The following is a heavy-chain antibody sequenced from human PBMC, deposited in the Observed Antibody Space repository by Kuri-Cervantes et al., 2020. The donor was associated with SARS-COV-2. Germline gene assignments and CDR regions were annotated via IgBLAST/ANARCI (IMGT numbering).Heavy chain of an antibody. Sequence: SQTLSLTCAVYGGSFSGYYWSWIRQPPGKGLEWIGEINHSGSTNYNPSLKSRVTISVDTSKNQFSLKLRSVTAADTAIYYCARGKWLVGDYYYYMDVWGKGTTVTVSS. D-gene: IGHD6-19*01. CDR1: GGSFSGYY. J-gene: IGHJ6*03. CDR2: INHSGST. V-gene: IGHV4-34*01. CDR3: ARGKWLVGDYYYYMDV.